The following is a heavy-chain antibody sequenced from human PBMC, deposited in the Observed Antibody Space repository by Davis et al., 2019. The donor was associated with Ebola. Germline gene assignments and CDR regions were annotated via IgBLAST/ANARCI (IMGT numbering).Heavy chain of an antibody. V-gene: IGHV4-39*01. CDR3: AKPLRDFWAGFAFDS. Sequence: SETLSLTCTVSGGSINSYFWGWIRQPPGKGLEWIGSVYYSGSTYYNPSLKSRVTISADTSKNQLSLKLTSVTAADTAVYYCAKPLRDFWAGFAFDSWGQGTRVTVSS. CDR2: VYYSGST. CDR1: GGSINSYF. D-gene: IGHD3/OR15-3a*01. J-gene: IGHJ5*01.